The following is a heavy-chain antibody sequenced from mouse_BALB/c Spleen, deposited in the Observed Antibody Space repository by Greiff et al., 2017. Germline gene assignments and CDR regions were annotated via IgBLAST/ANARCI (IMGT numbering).Heavy chain of an antibody. V-gene: IGHV5-6-4*01. D-gene: IGHD2-12*01. J-gene: IGHJ2*01. CDR3: TRSELPYFDY. Sequence: EVKLVESGGGLVKPGGSLKLSCAASGFTFSSYTMSWVRQTPEKRLEWVATISSGGSYTYYPDSVKGRFTISRDNAKNTLYLQMSSLKSEDTAMFYCTRSELPYFDYWGQGTTLTVSS. CDR2: ISSGGSYT. CDR1: GFTFSSYT.